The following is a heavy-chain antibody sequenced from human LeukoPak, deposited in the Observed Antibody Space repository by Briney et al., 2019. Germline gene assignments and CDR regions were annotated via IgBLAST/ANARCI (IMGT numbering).Heavy chain of an antibody. Sequence: GGSLRLSCAASGFTVSSNHMSWVRQAPGKGLEWVSVIYSGGSTDYADSVKGRFTISRDNLKNTLYLQMNSLRAEDTAVYYCAREGCSGGSCYHNWFDPWGQGTLVTVSS. CDR2: IYSGGST. CDR3: AREGCSGGSCYHNWFDP. J-gene: IGHJ5*02. CDR1: GFTVSSNH. V-gene: IGHV3-53*01. D-gene: IGHD2-15*01.